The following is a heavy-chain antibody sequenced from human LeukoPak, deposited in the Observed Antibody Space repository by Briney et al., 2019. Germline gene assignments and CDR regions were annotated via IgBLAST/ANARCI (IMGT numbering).Heavy chain of an antibody. J-gene: IGHJ3*02. CDR2: IYYSGST. D-gene: IGHD1-26*01. CDR3: AISYFGAFDI. CDR1: GGSISSYY. V-gene: IGHV4-59*08. Sequence: SPSETLSLTCTVSGGSISSYYWSWIRQPPGKGLEWIGYIYYSGSTNYNPSLKSRVTISVDTSKNQFTLKLSFVTAADTAVYYCAISYFGAFDIWGQGTMVAVSS.